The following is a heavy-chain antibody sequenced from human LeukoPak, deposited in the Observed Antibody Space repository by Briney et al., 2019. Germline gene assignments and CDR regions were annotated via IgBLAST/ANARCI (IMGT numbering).Heavy chain of an antibody. J-gene: IGHJ4*02. Sequence: PSETLSLTCTVSGGSISSYYWSWIRQPPGKGLEWIGYIYFSGSTNYNPSLKSRVTISVDTSKNQFSLKVTSVIAADTAMYYCAREGRRDLSDSWGQGTLVTVSS. CDR1: GGSISSYY. D-gene: IGHD2-21*02. V-gene: IGHV4-59*01. CDR3: AREGRRDLSDS. CDR2: IYFSGST.